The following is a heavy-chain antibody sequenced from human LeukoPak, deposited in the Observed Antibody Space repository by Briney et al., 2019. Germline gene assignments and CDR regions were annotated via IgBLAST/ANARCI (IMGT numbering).Heavy chain of an antibody. D-gene: IGHD3-22*01. CDR1: GFTFSSHW. V-gene: IGHV3-74*01. J-gene: IGHJ4*02. CDR2: INFDGSST. CDR3: ARDCRYYYDSSGYYLCY. Sequence: PGGSLRLSCTASGFTFSSHWMHWVRQAPGKGLVWVSRINFDGSSTNYADSVRGRFTISRDNAKDTLYLQINSLRAEDTAVYYCARDCRYYYDSSGYYLCYWGQGTLVTVSS.